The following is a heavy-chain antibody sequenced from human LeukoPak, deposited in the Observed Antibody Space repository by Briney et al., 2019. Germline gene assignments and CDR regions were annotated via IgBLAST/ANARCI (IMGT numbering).Heavy chain of an antibody. D-gene: IGHD3-22*01. CDR2: INPSGGST. J-gene: IGHJ4*02. V-gene: IGHV1-46*01. Sequence: ASVKVSCKASGYTFTSYYMHWVRQAPGQGLEWMGIINPSGGSTSYAQKFQGRVTMTRDTSTSTVYMELSSLRSEDTAVYYCARETHYYDSSGYRPIDYWGQGTLVTVSS. CDR1: GYTFTSYY. CDR3: ARETHYYDSSGYRPIDY.